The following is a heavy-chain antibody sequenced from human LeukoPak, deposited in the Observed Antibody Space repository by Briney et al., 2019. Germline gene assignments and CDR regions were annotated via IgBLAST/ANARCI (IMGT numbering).Heavy chain of an antibody. CDR3: ARGEPHYDYVWGSYPLAYYYYMDV. Sequence: ASVKVSCKASGYTFTGYYMHWVRQAPGQGLEWMGWINPNSGGTNYAQKFQGRVTMTRDTSISTAYMELSRLRSDDTAVYYCARGEPHYDYVWGSYPLAYYYYMDVWGKGTTVTISS. CDR1: GYTFTGYY. J-gene: IGHJ6*03. D-gene: IGHD3-16*02. CDR2: INPNSGGT. V-gene: IGHV1-2*02.